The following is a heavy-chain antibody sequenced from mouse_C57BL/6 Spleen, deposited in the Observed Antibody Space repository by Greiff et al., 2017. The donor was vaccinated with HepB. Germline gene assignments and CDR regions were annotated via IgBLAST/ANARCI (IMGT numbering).Heavy chain of an antibody. Sequence: VMLVESGPELVRPGVSVKISCKGSGYTFTDYAMHWVKQSHAKSLEWIGVISTYYGDASYNQKFKDKATMTVDKSSSTAYMELARLTSEDSAVYYCARSRGLGRYYAMDYWGQGTSVTVSS. CDR3: ARSRGLGRYYAMDY. CDR1: GYTFTDYA. V-gene: IGHV1-67*01. CDR2: ISTYYGDA. J-gene: IGHJ4*01. D-gene: IGHD4-1*01.